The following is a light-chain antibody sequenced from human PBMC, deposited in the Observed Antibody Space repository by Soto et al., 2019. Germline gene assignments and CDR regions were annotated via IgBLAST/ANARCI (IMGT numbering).Light chain of an antibody. J-gene: IGLJ2*01. Sequence: QSVLTQPASVSGSPGQSITISCTGTNNDVGGYKLVSWYQQHPGKVPKVVLYEGSKRPSGVSNRFSGSKYGNTASLTISGLQAEDEDYYYCWSYAGNTIFVFGGGTKLTVL. CDR3: WSYAGNTIFV. CDR2: EGS. V-gene: IGLV2-23*03. CDR1: NNDVGGYKL.